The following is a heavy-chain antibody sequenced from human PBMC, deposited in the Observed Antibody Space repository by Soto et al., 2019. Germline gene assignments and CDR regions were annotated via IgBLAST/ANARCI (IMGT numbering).Heavy chain of an antibody. Sequence: SETLSLTCAVSGGSISSSNWWSWVRQPPGKGLEWIGEIYHSGSTNYNPSLKSRVTISVDKSKNQFSLKLSSVTAADTAVYYCARVGHGGSGLYYFDYWGQGTLVTVSS. D-gene: IGHD2-15*01. V-gene: IGHV4-4*02. J-gene: IGHJ4*02. CDR1: GGSISSSNW. CDR3: ARVGHGGSGLYYFDY. CDR2: IYHSGST.